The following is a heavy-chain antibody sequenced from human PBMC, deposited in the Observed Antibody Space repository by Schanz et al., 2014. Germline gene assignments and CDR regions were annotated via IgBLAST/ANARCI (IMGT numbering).Heavy chain of an antibody. Sequence: VQLQESGPGLVKPSGTLSLTCAVSGASISSSNWWSWVRQPPGKGLEWVSTIYASGATYYADSVKRRFTISRDISKNTLHLQVTSLRAEDTAIYYCARDGNYYGSRNYYKTPYYFDYWGQGTLVTVSS. V-gene: IGHV3-66*01. D-gene: IGHD3-10*01. CDR1: GASISSSNW. CDR3: ARDGNYYGSRNYYKTPYYFDY. CDR2: IYASGAT. J-gene: IGHJ4*02.